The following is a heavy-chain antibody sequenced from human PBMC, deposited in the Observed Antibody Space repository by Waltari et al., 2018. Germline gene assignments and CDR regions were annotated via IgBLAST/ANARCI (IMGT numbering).Heavy chain of an antibody. D-gene: IGHD1-26*01. V-gene: IGHV3-74*01. CDR2: INVDGSTI. CDR3: TRTLVGPYPFEN. J-gene: IGHJ4*02. Sequence: VHLLESECGSLQPGDSLRLSCAASGFIFGNVWMHWVLQVPGKGLVWVSRINVDGSTIAYADSVQGRFTISRDNAKNTLSLQMDSLRVEDTAVYYCTRTLVGPYPFENWGQGTLVTVSS. CDR1: GFIFGNVW.